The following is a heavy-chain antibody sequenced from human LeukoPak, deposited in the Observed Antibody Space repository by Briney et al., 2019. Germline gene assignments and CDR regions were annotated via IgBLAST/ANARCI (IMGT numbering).Heavy chain of an antibody. CDR3: AREGGHSI. Sequence: SETLSLTCAVSGGSFSGDYWSWIRQPPGKGLEWIGEINHSGSTNYNPSLKSRVTISVDTSKNQFSLKLSSVTAADTAVYYCAREGGHSIWGQGTMVTVSS. CDR1: GGSFSGDY. J-gene: IGHJ3*02. D-gene: IGHD2-15*01. CDR2: INHSGST. V-gene: IGHV4-34*01.